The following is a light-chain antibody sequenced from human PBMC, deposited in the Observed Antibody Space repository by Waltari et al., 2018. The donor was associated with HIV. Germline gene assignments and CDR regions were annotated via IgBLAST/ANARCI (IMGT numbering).Light chain of an antibody. CDR3: QSYDSSLSGWV. CDR1: SSNIGAGYD. Sequence: QSVLTQPPSVSGAPGQRVTISCTGSSSNIGAGYDVHWYQQLPGTAPKLLIYGNSTRPSGVPDRFSGSKSGPSASLAITGLQAEDEADYYCQSYDSSLSGWVFGTGTKVTVL. CDR2: GNS. J-gene: IGLJ1*01. V-gene: IGLV1-40*01.